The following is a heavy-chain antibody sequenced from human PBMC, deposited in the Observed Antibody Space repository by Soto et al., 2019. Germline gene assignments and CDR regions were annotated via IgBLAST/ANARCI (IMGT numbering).Heavy chain of an antibody. Sequence: ASVKVSCKTSGYTFTSYGITWVRQAPGQGLEWMGWISAYNGNTNYAQKLQGRVTMTTDTSTSTAYMELRSLRSDDTAVYYCARDLVGMIVPAGDYWGQGTLVTVSS. CDR1: GYTFTSYG. CDR3: ARDLVGMIVPAGDY. CDR2: ISAYNGNT. J-gene: IGHJ4*02. D-gene: IGHD3-22*01. V-gene: IGHV1-18*04.